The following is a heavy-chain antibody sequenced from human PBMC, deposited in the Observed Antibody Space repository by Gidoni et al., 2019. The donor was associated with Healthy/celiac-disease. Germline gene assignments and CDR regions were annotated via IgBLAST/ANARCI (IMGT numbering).Heavy chain of an antibody. CDR1: GFTFSNPW. Sequence: EVQLVESGGGLVQPGGSLRLSCAASGFTFSNPWMSWVRQAPGKGLEWVGRSKSKTDGGTTDYAAPVKGRFTISRDDSKNTLYLQMNSLKTEDTAVYYWTTVRWSSSWYHDWYFDLWGRGTLVTVSS. CDR3: TTVRWSSSWYHDWYFDL. D-gene: IGHD6-13*01. J-gene: IGHJ2*01. CDR2: SKSKTDGGTT. V-gene: IGHV3-15*01.